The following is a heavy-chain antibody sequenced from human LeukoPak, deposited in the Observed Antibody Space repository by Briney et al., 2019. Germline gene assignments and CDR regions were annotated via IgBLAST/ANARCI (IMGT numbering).Heavy chain of an antibody. Sequence: SETLSLTCTVSGGSISSYYWSWIRQPPGKGLEWIGYIYYSGSTNYNPSLKSRVTISVDTSKNQFSLKLSSVTAADTAVYYCARQRIMITFGGVIAMGYFDYWGQGTLVTVSS. CDR3: ARQRIMITFGGVIAMGYFDY. J-gene: IGHJ4*02. CDR1: GGSISSYY. D-gene: IGHD3-16*02. CDR2: IYYSGST. V-gene: IGHV4-59*08.